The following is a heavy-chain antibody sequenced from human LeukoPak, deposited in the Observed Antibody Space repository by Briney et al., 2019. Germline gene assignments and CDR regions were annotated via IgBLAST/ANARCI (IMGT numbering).Heavy chain of an antibody. CDR3: ARHYNGDYVRNFDY. Sequence: SETLSLTCTVSGGSISSYYWSWIRQPPGKGLEWIGYIYYSGSTNYNPSLKSRVTISVDTSKNQFSLKLSSVTAADTAVYYCARHYNGDYVRNFDYWGQGTLVTVSS. J-gene: IGHJ4*02. D-gene: IGHD4-17*01. CDR2: IYYSGST. V-gene: IGHV4-59*08. CDR1: GGSISSYY.